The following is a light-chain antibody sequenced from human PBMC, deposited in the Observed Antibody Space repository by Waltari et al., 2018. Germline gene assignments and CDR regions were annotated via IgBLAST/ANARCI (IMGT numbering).Light chain of an antibody. J-gene: IGKJ1*01. Sequence: DIVMTQSPDSLAVSLGERATINCKSSQTLLYRSDNNNYLAWYQQKLGQPPKLLIYWASTRASGVPDRFSGSGSGTDFTLTISSLQAEDVAVYYCQQYYDTPRTFGQGTRVEIK. V-gene: IGKV4-1*01. CDR3: QQYYDTPRT. CDR2: WAS. CDR1: QTLLYRSDNNNY.